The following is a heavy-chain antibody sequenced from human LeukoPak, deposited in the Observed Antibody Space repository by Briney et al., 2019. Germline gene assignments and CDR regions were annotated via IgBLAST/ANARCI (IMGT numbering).Heavy chain of an antibody. J-gene: IGHJ4*02. CDR3: ANLEIDILTGNRTYYFDY. V-gene: IGHV3-7*01. D-gene: IGHD3-9*01. CDR2: IKQDGSEK. Sequence: GGSLRLSCAASGFTFSSYWMSWVRQAPGKGLEWVANIKQDGSEKYYVDSVKGRFTISRDNAKNSLYLQMNSLRAEDTAVYYCANLEIDILTGNRTYYFDYWGQGTLVTVSS. CDR1: GFTFSSYW.